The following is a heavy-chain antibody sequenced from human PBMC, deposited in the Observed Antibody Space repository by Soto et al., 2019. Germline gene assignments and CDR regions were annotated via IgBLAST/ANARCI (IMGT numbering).Heavy chain of an antibody. Sequence: GGSLRLSCAASGFTFSNAWMNWVRQAPGKGREWAGRIKGKTDVGPPDKAAPGKGRFTISRDDSKNTLYLQMNSLKTEDTAVYYCTTDLLNPYCSGGSCPDWGQGTLVTVSS. CDR1: GFTFSNAW. J-gene: IGHJ4*02. CDR2: IKGKTDVGPP. V-gene: IGHV3-15*07. D-gene: IGHD2-15*01. CDR3: TTDLLNPYCSGGSCPD.